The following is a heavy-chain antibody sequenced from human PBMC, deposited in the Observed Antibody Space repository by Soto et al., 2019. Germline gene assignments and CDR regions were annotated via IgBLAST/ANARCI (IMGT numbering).Heavy chain of an antibody. D-gene: IGHD3-16*01. CDR2: ASKKGGSR. CDR3: AEAHYDPHSYYHFFNY. Sequence: GGSLTLSSAASGFTFSIYAMTWVRQAPGAWPEGVSGASKKGGSRAYGVSVEGRFTITRDNSKRMLYLHISSLRAQDTAVYFCAEAHYDPHSYYHFFNYWGRGALVTVS. V-gene: IGHV3-23*01. CDR1: GFTFSIYA. J-gene: IGHJ4*02.